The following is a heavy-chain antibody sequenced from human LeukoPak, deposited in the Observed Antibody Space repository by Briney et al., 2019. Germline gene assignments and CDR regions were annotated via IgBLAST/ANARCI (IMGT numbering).Heavy chain of an antibody. CDR3: ATGLTMVRGRLTRYYYYYYGMDV. CDR1: VYTLTELS. J-gene: IGHJ6*02. D-gene: IGHD3-10*01. V-gene: IGHV1-24*01. CDR2: FDPEDGET. Sequence: ASVKVSCKVSVYTLTELSMHWVRQAPGKGLEWMGGFDPEDGETIYAQKFQGRVTMTEDTSTDTAYMELSSLRSEDTAVYYCATGLTMVRGRLTRYYYYYYGMDVGGQGTTVTVSS.